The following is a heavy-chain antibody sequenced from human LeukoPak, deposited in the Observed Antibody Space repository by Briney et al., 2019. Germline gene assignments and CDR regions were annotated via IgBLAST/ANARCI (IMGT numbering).Heavy chain of an antibody. CDR3: ARRGGTMEHFDY. J-gene: IGHJ4*02. D-gene: IGHD3-10*01. CDR1: GGSISSYY. CDR2: IYYSGST. V-gene: IGHV4-59*01. Sequence: SETLFLTCIVSGGSISSYYWSWIRQPPGKGLEWIGYIYYSGSTNYNPSLKSRVTISVDTSKNQFSLKLSSVTAADTAVYYCARRGGTMEHFDYWGQGTLVTVSS.